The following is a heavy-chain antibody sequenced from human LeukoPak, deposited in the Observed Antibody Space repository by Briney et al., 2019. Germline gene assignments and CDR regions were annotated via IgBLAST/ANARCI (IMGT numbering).Heavy chain of an antibody. CDR1: GGSISSYY. V-gene: IGHV4-4*07. J-gene: IGHJ6*02. CDR3: ARDCSGGSCYTTGRYYYYGMDV. D-gene: IGHD2-15*01. Sequence: PETLSLTCTVSGGSISSYYWSWIRQPAGKGLEWIGRIYTSGSTNYNPSLKSRVTMSVDTSKNQFSLKLSSVTAADTAVYYCARDCSGGSCYTTGRYYYYGMDVWGQGTTVTVSS. CDR2: IYTSGST.